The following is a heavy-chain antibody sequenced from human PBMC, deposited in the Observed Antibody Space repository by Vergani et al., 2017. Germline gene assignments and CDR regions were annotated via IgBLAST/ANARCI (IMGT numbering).Heavy chain of an antibody. D-gene: IGHD2-2*02. CDR1: GFTFSSYA. J-gene: IGHJ5*01. V-gene: IGHV3-23*01. Sequence: EVQLLESGGGLVLPGGSLRLSCAASGFTFSSYAMSWVRQAPGKGLEWVSTISGSGGSTYYADSVKGRFTISRDNSKDTLYLQMNSLSADDTAVYYCAKVYCCSTTCYRNWFDPWGQGTLGTGSS. CDR3: AKVYCCSTTCYRNWFDP. CDR2: ISGSGGST.